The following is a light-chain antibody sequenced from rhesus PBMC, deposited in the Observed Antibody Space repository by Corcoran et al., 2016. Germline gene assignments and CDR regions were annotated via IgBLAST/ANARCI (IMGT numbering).Light chain of an antibody. Sequence: DIQMTQSPSSLSAYVGDRVTITCRASQGITNDLAWYQQKPGETPKLLSSEASSLQSGSPSRFSGSGSGTDFTVTISSLQPEDFATYYCQQYYSTPFTFGPGTKLDIK. V-gene: IGKV1-25*01. J-gene: IGKJ3*01. CDR3: QQYYSTPFT. CDR2: EAS. CDR1: QGITND.